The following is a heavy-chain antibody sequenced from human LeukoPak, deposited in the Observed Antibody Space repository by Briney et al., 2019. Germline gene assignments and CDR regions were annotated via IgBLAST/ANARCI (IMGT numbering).Heavy chain of an antibody. CDR1: GFTFSSYA. J-gene: IGHJ3*02. D-gene: IGHD2-8*02. CDR2: ISGSGGNT. CDR3: ARGWVVATGGFDM. Sequence: GGSLRLSCAASGFTFSSYAMSWVRQAPGKGLEWVSAISGSGGNTYYADSVKGRFTISRDNSKNTVYLQMNSLRGEDTAVYFCARGWVVATGGFDMWGQGTMVTVSS. V-gene: IGHV3-23*01.